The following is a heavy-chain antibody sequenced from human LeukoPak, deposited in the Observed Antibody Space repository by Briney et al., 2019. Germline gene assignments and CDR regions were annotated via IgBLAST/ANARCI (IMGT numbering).Heavy chain of an antibody. CDR2: IDTDGSTT. CDR1: GFTLSNSL. V-gene: IGHV3-74*01. D-gene: IGHD5-24*01. Sequence: GGSLRLSCAASGFTLSNSLMHWVRHVPGKGLVWVARIDTDGSTTHYAASVRGRFTISRDNAKNTLYLQMNTLRAEDTAVYYCVRDRDGYNYWGQGTLVTVSS. CDR3: VRDRDGYNY. J-gene: IGHJ4*02.